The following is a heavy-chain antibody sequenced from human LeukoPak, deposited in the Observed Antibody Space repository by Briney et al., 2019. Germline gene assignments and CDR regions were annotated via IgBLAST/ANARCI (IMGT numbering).Heavy chain of an antibody. CDR2: ISSSSSYI. CDR3: ARAGGRVTNNWFDP. Sequence: GGSLSLSCAASGFTFSSYSMNWVRQAPGKGLEWVSSISSSSSYIYYADSVKGRFTISRDNAKNSLYLQMNSLRAEDTAVYYCARAGGRVTNNWFDPWGQGTLVTVSS. J-gene: IGHJ5*02. CDR1: GFTFSSYS. D-gene: IGHD4-17*01. V-gene: IGHV3-21*01.